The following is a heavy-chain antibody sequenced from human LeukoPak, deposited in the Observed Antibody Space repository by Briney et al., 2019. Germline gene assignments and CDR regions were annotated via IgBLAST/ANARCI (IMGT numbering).Heavy chain of an antibody. CDR2: ISGSGGST. CDR1: GFTFSSYA. D-gene: IGHD2-15*01. J-gene: IGHJ1*01. CDR3: AKDRIPSGGSSKYFQH. Sequence: GGALRLSCAASGFTFSSYAMSWVRQAPGKGLEWVSAISGSGGSTYYADSVKGRFTISRDNSKNTLYLQMNSLRAEDTAVYYCAKDRIPSGGSSKYFQHWGQGTLVTVSS. V-gene: IGHV3-23*01.